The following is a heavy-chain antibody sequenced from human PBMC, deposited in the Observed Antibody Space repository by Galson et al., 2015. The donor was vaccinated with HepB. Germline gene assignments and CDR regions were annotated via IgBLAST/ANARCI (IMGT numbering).Heavy chain of an antibody. Sequence: QSGAEVKKPGESLKISCKGSGYRFTSYWISWVRQMSGKGLEWMGRIDPTDSYTNYSPSFQGHVTISADKSISTAYLQWSSLKASDTAMYYCARHGSHDFGYDFVWGSYRPLDYWGQGTLVTVSS. J-gene: IGHJ4*02. CDR3: ARHGSHDFGYDFVWGSYRPLDY. V-gene: IGHV5-10-1*01. CDR2: IDPTDSYT. D-gene: IGHD3-16*02. CDR1: GYRFTSYW.